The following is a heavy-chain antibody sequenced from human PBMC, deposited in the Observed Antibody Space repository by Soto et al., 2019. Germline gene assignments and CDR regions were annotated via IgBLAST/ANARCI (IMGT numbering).Heavy chain of an antibody. V-gene: IGHV1-3*01. CDR1: GYTFTSYA. CDR2: INAGNGNT. D-gene: IGHD4-17*01. J-gene: IGHJ2*01. Sequence: QVQLVQSGAEVKKPGASVKVSCKASGYTFTSYAMHWVRQAPGQRLEWMGWINAGNGNTKYSQKFQGRVTVTRDTSASTAYMELSSLSSEDTSVYYCARAISSVTTFYFDLWGRGSLFTVSS. CDR3: ARAISSVTTFYFDL.